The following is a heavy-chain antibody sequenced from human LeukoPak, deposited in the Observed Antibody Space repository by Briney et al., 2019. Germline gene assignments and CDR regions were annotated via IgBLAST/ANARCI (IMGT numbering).Heavy chain of an antibody. D-gene: IGHD3-10*01. Sequence: SETLSLTCAVYGGSFSGYYWSWIRQPPGKGLEWIGKINHSGSTNYNPSLKSRVTISVDTSKNQFSLKLSSVTAADTAVYYCARGRVITMVRGVTYYFDYWGQGTLVTVSS. CDR1: GGSFSGYY. CDR2: INHSGST. CDR3: ARGRVITMVRGVTYYFDY. V-gene: IGHV4-34*01. J-gene: IGHJ4*02.